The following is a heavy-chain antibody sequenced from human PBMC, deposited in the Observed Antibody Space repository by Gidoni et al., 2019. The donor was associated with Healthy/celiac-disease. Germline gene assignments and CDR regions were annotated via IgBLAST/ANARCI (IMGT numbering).Heavy chain of an antibody. J-gene: IGHJ4*02. D-gene: IGHD3-10*01. Sequence: APGKGLEWVSAISGSGGSTYYADSVKGRFTISRDNSKNTLYLQMNSLRAEDTAVYYCAKVVLLWFGELSASDYWGQGTLVTVSS. CDR2: ISGSGGST. CDR3: AKVVLLWFGELSASDY. V-gene: IGHV3-23*01.